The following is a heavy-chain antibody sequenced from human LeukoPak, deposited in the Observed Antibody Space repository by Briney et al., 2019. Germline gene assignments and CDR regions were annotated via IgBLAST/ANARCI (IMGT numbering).Heavy chain of an antibody. CDR3: AKSFYSNYEALDY. Sequence: GGSLRLSCAASEFTFSSYNMNWVRQAPGKGLEWVSSISSSSKYIYHADSVKGRFTISRDNAKNSLYLQMNSLRAGDTAVYYCAKSFYSNYEALDYWGQGTLVTVSS. CDR2: ISSSSKYI. J-gene: IGHJ4*02. V-gene: IGHV3-21*01. CDR1: EFTFSSYN. D-gene: IGHD4-11*01.